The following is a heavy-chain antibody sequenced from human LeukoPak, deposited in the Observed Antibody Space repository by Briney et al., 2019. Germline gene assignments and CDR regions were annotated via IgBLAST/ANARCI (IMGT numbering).Heavy chain of an antibody. D-gene: IGHD3-10*01. CDR1: GYTFTSYG. CDR3: AREANYYGRDWFDP. Sequence: ASVKVSCKASGYTFTSYGISWVRQAPGQGLEWMVWISAYNGNTNYAQKLQGRVTMTTDTSTSTAYMELRSLRSDDTAVNYCAREANYYGRDWFDPWGQGTLVAVSS. V-gene: IGHV1-18*01. J-gene: IGHJ5*02. CDR2: ISAYNGNT.